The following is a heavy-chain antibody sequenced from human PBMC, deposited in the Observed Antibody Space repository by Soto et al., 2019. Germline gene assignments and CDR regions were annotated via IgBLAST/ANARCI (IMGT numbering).Heavy chain of an antibody. CDR2: IYPVDSDT. V-gene: IGHV5-51*01. J-gene: IGHJ6*02. D-gene: IGHD6-19*01. Sequence: PGESLKISCKGSGYSFTNYWIGWSRQMPGKGLEWLGIIYPVDSDTRYSPSFQCQVTISADKSISTAYLQWSSLQASDSAMYFCARASGAPSYYAMDVWGQGTTVTVSS. CDR1: GYSFTNYW. CDR3: ARASGAPSYYAMDV.